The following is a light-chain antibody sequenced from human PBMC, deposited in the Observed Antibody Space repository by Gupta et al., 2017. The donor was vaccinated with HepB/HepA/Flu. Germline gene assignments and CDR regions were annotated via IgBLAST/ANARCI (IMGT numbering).Light chain of an antibody. CDR2: RNN. Sequence: QSVLAQPPSASGSPGQRVTISCSGSSSNIGSNYVYWYQQLPGPAPKLLIYRNNQRPSGLPDRFSGSKSGTSATLAITGLRSEDDADYYCAAWDDSLGGLVFGGGTKLTVL. CDR3: AAWDDSLGGLV. J-gene: IGLJ2*01. V-gene: IGLV1-47*01. CDR1: SSNIGSNY.